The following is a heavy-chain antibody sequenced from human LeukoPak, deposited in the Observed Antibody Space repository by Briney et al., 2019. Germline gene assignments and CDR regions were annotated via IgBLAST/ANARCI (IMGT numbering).Heavy chain of an antibody. CDR1: GFTFTTYS. V-gene: IGHV3-48*01. D-gene: IGHD6-19*01. Sequence: GGSLRLSCAASGFTFTTYSMNWVRQAPGKGLEWVSYISRSGSTRYYADSVKGRFTISRDNAKNSLYLQMNSLESEDTAVYYCAKDRWGAVASFDYWGQGTLVTVSS. CDR2: ISRSGSTR. J-gene: IGHJ4*02. CDR3: AKDRWGAVASFDY.